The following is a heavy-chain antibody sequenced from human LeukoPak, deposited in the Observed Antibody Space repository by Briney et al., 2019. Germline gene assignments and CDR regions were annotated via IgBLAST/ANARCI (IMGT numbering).Heavy chain of an antibody. J-gene: IGHJ4*02. Sequence: SETLSLTCTVSGGSISSYYWSWIRQPPGKGLEWIGSIYYSGSTYYNPSLKSRVTISVDTSKNQFSRKLSSVTAADTAVYYCARRNGGDFDYWGQGTLVTVSS. CDR1: GGSISSYY. CDR2: IYYSGST. V-gene: IGHV4-59*05. CDR3: ARRNGGDFDY. D-gene: IGHD4-23*01.